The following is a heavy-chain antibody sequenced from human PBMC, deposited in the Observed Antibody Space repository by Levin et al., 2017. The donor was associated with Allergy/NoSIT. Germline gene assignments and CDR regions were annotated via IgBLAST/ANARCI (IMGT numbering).Heavy chain of an antibody. V-gene: IGHV6-1*01. J-gene: IGHJ4*02. CDR2: TYYRSKWNN. D-gene: IGHD7-27*01. Sequence: SQTLSLPCAISGDSVSSTSAAWNWIRQSPSRGLEWLGRTYYRSKWNNDYGVSVKSRITINADTSKNQFSLHLNSVTPEDTAVYYCARTGDEGTDYWGQGTLVTVSS. CDR3: ARTGDEGTDY. CDR1: GDSVSSTSAA.